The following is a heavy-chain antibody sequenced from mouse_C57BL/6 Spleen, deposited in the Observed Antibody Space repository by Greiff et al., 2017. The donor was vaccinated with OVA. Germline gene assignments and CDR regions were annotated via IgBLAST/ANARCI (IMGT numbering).Heavy chain of an antibody. Sequence: VQLQQSGAELVRPGASVKLSCKASGYTFTDYYINWVKQRPGQGLEWIARIYPGSGNTYYNEKFKGKATLTAEKSSSTAYMQLSSLTSEDSAVYFCAREDGSSSMDYWGQGTSVTVSS. V-gene: IGHV1-76*01. D-gene: IGHD1-1*01. CDR1: GYTFTDYY. CDR3: AREDGSSSMDY. CDR2: IYPGSGNT. J-gene: IGHJ4*01.